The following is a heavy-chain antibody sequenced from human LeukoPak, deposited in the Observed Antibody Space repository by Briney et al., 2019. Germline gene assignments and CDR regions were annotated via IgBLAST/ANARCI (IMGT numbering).Heavy chain of an antibody. Sequence: ASVKVSCKASGYTFTSYGISWVRQAPGQGLEWMGWISAYNGNTNYAQKLQGRVTMTTDTSTSTAYMELRSLRSDDTAVYYCARDVVLWFGELSHLNYYYMDVWGKGTTVTVSS. CDR1: GYTFTSYG. D-gene: IGHD3-10*01. J-gene: IGHJ6*03. CDR2: ISAYNGNT. V-gene: IGHV1-18*01. CDR3: ARDVVLWFGELSHLNYYYMDV.